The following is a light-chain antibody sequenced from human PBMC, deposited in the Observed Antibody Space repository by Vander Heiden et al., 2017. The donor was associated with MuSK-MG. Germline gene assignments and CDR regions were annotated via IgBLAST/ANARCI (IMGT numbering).Light chain of an antibody. CDR2: DES. CDR3: PQHITWPPSR. J-gene: IGKJ1*01. CDR1: QSVDSY. V-gene: IGKV3-11*01. Sequence: ETVLTQSPATLSLSPGDSATLSCRASQSVDSYIAWYQQKPGLSPRLLIYDESIRGTGLPARFRGSGSGKEFTLTMSSREQEDFAVYYCPQHITWPPSRFGHRTKEQIQ.